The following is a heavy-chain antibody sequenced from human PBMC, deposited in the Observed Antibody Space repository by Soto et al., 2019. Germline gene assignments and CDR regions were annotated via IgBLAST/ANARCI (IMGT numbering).Heavy chain of an antibody. CDR1: GYTFTSYG. CDR3: ARGRITIFGVVMNAFDI. V-gene: IGHV1-18*04. Sequence: ASVKVSCKASGYTFTSYGISWVRQAPGQGLEWMGWISAYNGNTNYAQTLQGRVTMTTDTSTSTAYMELRSLRSDDTAVYYCARGRITIFGVVMNAFDIWGQGTMVTVSS. D-gene: IGHD3-3*01. J-gene: IGHJ3*02. CDR2: ISAYNGNT.